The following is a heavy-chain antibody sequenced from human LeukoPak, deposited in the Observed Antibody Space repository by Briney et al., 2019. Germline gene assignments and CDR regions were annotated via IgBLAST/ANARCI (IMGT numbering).Heavy chain of an antibody. D-gene: IGHD3-22*01. J-gene: IGHJ5*02. CDR1: GFTVSSNY. V-gene: IGHV3-66*01. Sequence: GGSLRLSCAASGFTVSSNYMSWVRQAPGKGLEWVSVIYSGGSTYYADSVKGRFTISRDNSKNKLYLQMNSPRAEDTAVYYCARVGDSNSSGYPNWFDPWGQGTLVTVSS. CDR3: ARVGDSNSSGYPNWFDP. CDR2: IYSGGST.